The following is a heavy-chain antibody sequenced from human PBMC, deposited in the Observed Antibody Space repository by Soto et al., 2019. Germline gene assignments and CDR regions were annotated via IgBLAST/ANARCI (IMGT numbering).Heavy chain of an antibody. CDR1: RYTFTSYA. CDR3: ARSGVSEWLVRADY. CDR2: INAGNGNT. Sequence: GASVKVSWKASRYTFTSYAMQWVRQAPGQRLEWMGWINAGNGNTKYSQKFQGRITITRDTSASTAYMELSSLRSEDTAVYYCARSGVSEWLVRADYWGQGTLVTVSS. V-gene: IGHV1-3*01. D-gene: IGHD6-19*01. J-gene: IGHJ4*02.